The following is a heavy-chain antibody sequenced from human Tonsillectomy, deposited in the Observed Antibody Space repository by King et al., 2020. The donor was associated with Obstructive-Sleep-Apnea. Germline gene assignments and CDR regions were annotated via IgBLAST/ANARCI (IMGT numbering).Heavy chain of an antibody. CDR1: GGSISSGGYY. D-gene: IGHD3-9*01. Sequence: QLQESGPGLVKPSQTLSLTCTVSGGSISSGGYYWSWIRQHPGKGLEGIGYIYYSGSTYYNPSLKCRVTISVDTSKNQFSLKLSSVTAADTAVYYCARGYDILTGHDYWGQGTLVTVSS. CDR2: IYYSGST. V-gene: IGHV4-31*03. CDR3: ARGYDILTGHDY. J-gene: IGHJ4*02.